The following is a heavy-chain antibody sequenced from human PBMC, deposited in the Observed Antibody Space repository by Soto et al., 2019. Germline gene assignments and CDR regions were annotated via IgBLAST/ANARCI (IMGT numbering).Heavy chain of an antibody. D-gene: IGHD2-8*01. CDR3: ARLVGYCTNGVCYTVPAHFDY. CDR1: RYSFTSYW. J-gene: IGHJ4*02. V-gene: IGHV5-51*01. CDR2: IYPADSDT. Sequence: LGESLKISCNGSRYSFTSYWIGWVLHMPGKGLEWMGIIYPADSDTRYSPSFQGQVTISADKSISTAYLQWSSLKASDTAMYYCARLVGYCTNGVCYTVPAHFDYWGQGTLVP.